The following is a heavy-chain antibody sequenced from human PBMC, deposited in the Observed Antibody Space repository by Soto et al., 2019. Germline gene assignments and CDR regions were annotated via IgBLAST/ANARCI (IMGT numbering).Heavy chain of an antibody. CDR2: IYYSGST. V-gene: IGHV4-59*01. D-gene: IGHD3-22*01. J-gene: IGHJ4*02. Sequence: SETLSLTCTVSGGSISRYYWSWIRQPPGKGLEWIGYIYYSGSTNYNPSLKSRVTISVDTSKNQFSLKLSSVTAADTAVYYCARDRYYDSSGYDYWGQGTLVTVSS. CDR3: ARDRYYDSSGYDY. CDR1: GGSISRYY.